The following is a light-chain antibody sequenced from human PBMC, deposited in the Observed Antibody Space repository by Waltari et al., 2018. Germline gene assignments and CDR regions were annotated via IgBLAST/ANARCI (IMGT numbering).Light chain of an antibody. CDR3: MQYTHWPHT. Sequence: DVVLTQSPVSPPVTLGEPASISCTSSQSLLQSDGYIYLNWFHQRPGQSPRRLFYEVSKRDFGVPDRFSARGSGTDFTLKISRVEAEDVGIYYCMQYTHWPHTFGQGTKLEIK. V-gene: IGKV2-30*02. CDR1: QSLLQSDGYIY. CDR2: EVS. J-gene: IGKJ2*01.